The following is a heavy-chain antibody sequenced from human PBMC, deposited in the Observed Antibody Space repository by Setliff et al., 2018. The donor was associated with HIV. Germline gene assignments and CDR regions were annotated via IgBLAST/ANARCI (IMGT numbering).Heavy chain of an antibody. CDR3: ARLPDY. CDR2: IYYSGST. V-gene: IGHV4-59*08. CDR1: GDSISGHF. J-gene: IGHJ4*02. Sequence: SETLSLTCTVSGDSISGHFWNWIRQPPGKGLEWIGYIYYSGSTNYNPSLKSRVTISVDTSKNQFSLKLSSVTAADTAVYYCARLPDYWGQGTLVTVSS.